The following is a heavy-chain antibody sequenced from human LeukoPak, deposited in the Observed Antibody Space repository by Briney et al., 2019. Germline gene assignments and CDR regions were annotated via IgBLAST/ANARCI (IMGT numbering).Heavy chain of an antibody. CDR1: GGSISSGGYY. CDR3: ARDQDYDTKGGAFDI. D-gene: IGHD3-22*01. V-gene: IGHV4-31*03. J-gene: IGHJ3*02. Sequence: PSQTLSLTCTVSGGSISSGGYYWSWIRQHPGKGLEWIGYIYYSGSTYYNPSLKSRVTISVDTSKNQFSLKLSSVTAADTVVYYCARDQDYDTKGGAFDIWGQGTMVTVSS. CDR2: IYYSGST.